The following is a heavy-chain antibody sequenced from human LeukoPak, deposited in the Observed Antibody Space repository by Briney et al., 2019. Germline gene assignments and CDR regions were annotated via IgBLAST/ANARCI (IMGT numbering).Heavy chain of an antibody. V-gene: IGHV3-23*01. CDR1: GFTFGSYA. J-gene: IGHJ4*02. D-gene: IGHD4-17*01. CDR2: ISGSGGST. Sequence: PGGSLRLSCAASGFTFGSYAMSWVRQAPGKGLEWVSAISGSGGSTYYADSVKGRFTISRDNSKNTLYLQMNSLRAEDTAVYYCAKGDYGDYVFFDYWGQGTLVTVSS. CDR3: AKGDYGDYVFFDY.